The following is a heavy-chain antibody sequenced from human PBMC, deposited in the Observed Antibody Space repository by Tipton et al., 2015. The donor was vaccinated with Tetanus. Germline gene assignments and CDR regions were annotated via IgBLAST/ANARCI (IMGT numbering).Heavy chain of an antibody. CDR3: ARDRGVTSPFGSYYYGMDV. V-gene: IGHV4-59*01. D-gene: IGHD2-21*02. J-gene: IGHJ6*02. CDR1: GGSISAYY. CDR2: IYFNGST. Sequence: TLSLTCTVSGGSISAYYWSWIRQPPGKGLEWIGYIYFNGSTKYNPSLKSRVAISVDASKTQFSLKLSSVTAADTAVYYCARDRGVTSPFGSYYYGMDVWGQGTTVTVSS.